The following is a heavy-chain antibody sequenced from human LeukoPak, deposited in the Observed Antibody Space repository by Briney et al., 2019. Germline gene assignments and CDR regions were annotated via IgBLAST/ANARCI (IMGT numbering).Heavy chain of an antibody. CDR1: GFTLTTYA. CDR3: ARVPGSYYVDFDY. J-gene: IGHJ4*02. V-gene: IGHV3-23*01. D-gene: IGHD3-10*01. CDR2: ISGDGVTT. Sequence: GGSLRLSCAASGFTLTTYAMTWVRQAPGKGLEWVSGISGDGVTTYYADSVRGRFTVSKDNSENTLYLRMNSLRAEDTAVYYCARVPGSYYVDFDYWGQGTLVTVSS.